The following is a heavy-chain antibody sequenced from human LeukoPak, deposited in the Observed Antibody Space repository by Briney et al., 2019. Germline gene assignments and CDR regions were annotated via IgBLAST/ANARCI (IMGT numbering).Heavy chain of an antibody. V-gene: IGHV3-53*01. Sequence: GGSLRLSCAASGFTVSSNYMTWVRQAPGKRLERVSVIYSDGTTYYADSVKCRFTISRDNSKNTVYLQMNSLSGEDTAVYYCAGGLGYGSGTVDYWGQGTLVTVSS. CDR3: AGGLGYGSGTVDY. D-gene: IGHD3-10*01. CDR1: GFTVSSNY. J-gene: IGHJ4*02. CDR2: IYSDGTT.